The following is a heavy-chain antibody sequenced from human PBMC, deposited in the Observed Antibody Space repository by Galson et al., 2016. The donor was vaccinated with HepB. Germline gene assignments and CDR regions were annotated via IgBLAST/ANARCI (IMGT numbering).Heavy chain of an antibody. J-gene: IGHJ6*04. Sequence: SLRLSCAASGFSLSTSAMTWVRQAPGRGLEWVSAITETGYFAYYADSVRGRFTLSRDTSKNTVYLQMNYLRADDTALYYCGRDYPTMTDHHPTHVDVWGKGTAVTGSS. V-gene: IGHV3-23*01. CDR2: ITETGYFA. CDR1: GFSLSTSA. CDR3: GRDYPTMTDHHPTHVDV. D-gene: IGHD4-17*01.